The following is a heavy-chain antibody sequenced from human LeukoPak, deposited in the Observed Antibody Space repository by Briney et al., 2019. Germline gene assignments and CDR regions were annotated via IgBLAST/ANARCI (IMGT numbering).Heavy chain of an antibody. D-gene: IGHD6-13*01. CDR2: IYTSGST. CDR1: GYSISSGYY. CDR3: AREGIAAAFTGKDAFDI. J-gene: IGHJ3*02. Sequence: PSETLSLTCTVSGYSISSGYYWGWIRQPPGKGLEWIGRIYTSGSTNYNPSLKSRVTISVDTSKNQFSLKLSSVTAADTAVYYCAREGIAAAFTGKDAFDIWGQGTMVTVSS. V-gene: IGHV4-38-2*02.